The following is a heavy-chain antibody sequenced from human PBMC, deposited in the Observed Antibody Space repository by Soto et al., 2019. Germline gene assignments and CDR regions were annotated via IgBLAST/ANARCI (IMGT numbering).Heavy chain of an antibody. V-gene: IGHV4-61*01. CDR2: ISYSGST. CDR3: ARGSGSYYAY. Sequence: QVQLQESGPGLVKPSETLSLTCTVSGASVSSGNYYWSWIRQPPGKGLECIGYISYSGSTNYNPSLRSRVTISIDTSKNQFSLKLSSVTDADTAVDYCARGSGSYYAYWGQGTLVTVSS. D-gene: IGHD1-26*01. J-gene: IGHJ4*02. CDR1: GASVSSGNYY.